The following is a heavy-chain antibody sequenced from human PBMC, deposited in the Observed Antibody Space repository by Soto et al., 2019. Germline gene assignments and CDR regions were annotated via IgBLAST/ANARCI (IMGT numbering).Heavy chain of an antibody. J-gene: IGHJ4*02. Sequence: GGSLRLSCEAFGFTFSIYTMHWVRQAPGKGLEWVSYISSSGRTISYADPVKGRFSISRDNAKNSLYLQMNSLRGEDTAVYYCARASGIMVAHNYCDFWCQGTV. CDR3: ARASGIMVAHNYCDF. CDR1: GFTFSIYT. D-gene: IGHD2-8*01. V-gene: IGHV3-48*04. CDR2: ISSSGRTI.